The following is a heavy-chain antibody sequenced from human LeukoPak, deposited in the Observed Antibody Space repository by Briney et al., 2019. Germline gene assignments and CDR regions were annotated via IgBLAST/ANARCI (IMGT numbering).Heavy chain of an antibody. J-gene: IGHJ4*02. Sequence: GASLQISCKGSGYSFTSYWIGWVRQMPGKGLEWMGIIYPGDSDTRYSPSFQGQVTISADKSISTAYLQWSSLKASDTAMYYCARQWWSSGSIYFDYWGQGTLVTVSS. CDR2: IYPGDSDT. CDR3: ARQWWSSGSIYFDY. D-gene: IGHD6-19*01. V-gene: IGHV5-51*01. CDR1: GYSFTSYW.